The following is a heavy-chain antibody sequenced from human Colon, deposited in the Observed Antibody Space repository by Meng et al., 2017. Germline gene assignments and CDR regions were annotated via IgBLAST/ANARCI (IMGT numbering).Heavy chain of an antibody. D-gene: IGHD2-15*01. Sequence: QVQPVQSGTEVKGPGASVKVSCKASGYSFSDCYIHWVRQAPGQGLEWMGWIDPNSGDTNYAQKFQGRVTMTRDTSISTTYMELIRLTSDDTAVYYCARSTPSLDYWGQGTLVTVSS. J-gene: IGHJ4*02. CDR3: ARSTPSLDY. CDR2: IDPNSGDT. V-gene: IGHV1-2*02. CDR1: GYSFSDCY.